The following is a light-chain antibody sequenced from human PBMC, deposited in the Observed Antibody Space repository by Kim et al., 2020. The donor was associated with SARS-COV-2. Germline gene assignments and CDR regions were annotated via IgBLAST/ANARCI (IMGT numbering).Light chain of an antibody. CDR1: QSISSY. CDR2: AAS. J-gene: IGKJ2*01. V-gene: IGKV1-39*01. Sequence: SPSVGDRVTITCRASQSISSYLKWYQQKPGKAPNLLIYAASSLQSGVPSSFSGSGSGTYFTLTISSLQPEDCATYYCQQSYKIPYTFGQGTKLDI. CDR3: QQSYKIPYT.